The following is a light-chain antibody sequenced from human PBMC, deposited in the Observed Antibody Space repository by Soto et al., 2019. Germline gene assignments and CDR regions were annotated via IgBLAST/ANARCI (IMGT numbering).Light chain of an antibody. CDR1: SSDLGTYNY. CDR2: DVR. J-gene: IGLJ1*01. V-gene: IGLV2-14*03. Sequence: QSVLTQPASVSGSPGQSITISCIGTSSDLGTYNYVSWYQQHPDKAPKLIIYDVRHRPSGISDRFSGSKSGDTASLIISGLQAEDEADYYCFSSSTHIWRHVLGTGTKVTVL. CDR3: FSSSTHIWRHV.